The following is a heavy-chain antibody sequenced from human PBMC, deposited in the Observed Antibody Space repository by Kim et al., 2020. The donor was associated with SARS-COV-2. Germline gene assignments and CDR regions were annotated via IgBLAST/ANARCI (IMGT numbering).Heavy chain of an antibody. CDR3: VRDRKGVSRNWFDP. D-gene: IGHD2-8*01. V-gene: IGHV1-46*01. Sequence: ASVKVSCKASGYTFSSYYMHWVRQAPGQGLDWMGIINPSGGRTTYAQKFQGRVTMTRDTSTSTVYMELSSLRSEDTAVYYCVRDRKGVSRNWFDPWGQGTLVTVSS. J-gene: IGHJ5*02. CDR2: INPSGGRT. CDR1: GYTFSSYY.